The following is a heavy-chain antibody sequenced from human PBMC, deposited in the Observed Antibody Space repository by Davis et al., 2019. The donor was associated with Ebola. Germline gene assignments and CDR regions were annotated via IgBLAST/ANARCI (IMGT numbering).Heavy chain of an antibody. CDR3: ARLGVTTFPGAFDI. Sequence: SETLSLTCTVSGGSISSYYWSWIRQPPGKGLEWIGYIHYSGSTNYKPSPKSRVTISVDTSKDQFSRMLSSVTAADTAVYYCARLGVTTFPGAFDIWGQGTMVTVSS. CDR1: GGSISSYY. D-gene: IGHD4-11*01. V-gene: IGHV4-59*01. CDR2: IHYSGST. J-gene: IGHJ3*02.